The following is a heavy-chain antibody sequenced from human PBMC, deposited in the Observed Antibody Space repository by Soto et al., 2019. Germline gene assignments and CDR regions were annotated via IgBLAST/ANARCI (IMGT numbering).Heavy chain of an antibody. CDR1: GFTFSSHR. V-gene: IGHV3-48*02. CDR3: ASQPLERGSWGWFDP. CDR2: ISSSSSSI. D-gene: IGHD1-1*01. J-gene: IGHJ5*02. Sequence: EVQLVESGGGLVQPGGSLRLSCVASGFTFSSHRMNWVRQAPGKGLEWVSFISSSSSSIYYADSVKGRFTISRDNAKNSLFLQMNSLRDEDTAVYYCASQPLERGSWGWFDPWGQGTLVTVSS.